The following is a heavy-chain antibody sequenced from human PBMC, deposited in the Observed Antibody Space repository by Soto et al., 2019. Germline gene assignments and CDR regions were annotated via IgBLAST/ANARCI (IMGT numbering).Heavy chain of an antibody. Sequence: GGSLSLSCAASGFTFSSYSMNWVRQAPGKGLEWVSSISSSSSYIYYADSVKGRFTISRDNAKNSLYLQMNSLRAEDTAVYYCARVMGTAYAFDIWGQGTMVTVSS. CDR3: ARVMGTAYAFDI. V-gene: IGHV3-21*01. J-gene: IGHJ3*02. CDR1: GFTFSSYS. D-gene: IGHD2-8*01. CDR2: ISSSSSYI.